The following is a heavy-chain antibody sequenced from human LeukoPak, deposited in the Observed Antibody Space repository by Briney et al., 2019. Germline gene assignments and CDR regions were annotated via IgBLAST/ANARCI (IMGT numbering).Heavy chain of an antibody. CDR1: GFTFSDYY. CDR3: ARDGELGSPADAFDI. D-gene: IGHD1-26*01. Sequence: PGGSLRLSCAASGFTFSDYYMSWIRQDPGKGLEWVAYISGSGSTIYYADSVKGRFTISRDNAQNSLYLQMNSLRAEDTAVYYCARDGELGSPADAFDIWGQGTMVTVSS. V-gene: IGHV3-11*01. J-gene: IGHJ3*02. CDR2: ISGSGSTI.